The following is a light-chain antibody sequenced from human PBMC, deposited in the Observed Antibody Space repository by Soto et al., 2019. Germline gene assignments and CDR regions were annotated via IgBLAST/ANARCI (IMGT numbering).Light chain of an antibody. CDR3: QQYDKYST. CDR2: DAS. J-gene: IGKJ1*01. CDR1: QSISSW. Sequence: DIQMTQSPSTLSASVGDRVTITCRASQSISSWLAWYQQKPGKAPKLLIYDASSLESGVPSRFSGSGSGTEFTLTVTSLQPEDFATYFCQQYDKYSTLGHGTKVDIK. V-gene: IGKV1-5*01.